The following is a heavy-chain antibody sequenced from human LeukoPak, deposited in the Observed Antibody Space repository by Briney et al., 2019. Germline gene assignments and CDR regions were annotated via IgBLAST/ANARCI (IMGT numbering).Heavy chain of an antibody. J-gene: IGHJ3*02. CDR3: ARTVVTPARAFDI. D-gene: IGHD4-23*01. CDR1: GGSISSYY. Sequence: SETLSLTCTVSGGSISSYYWSWIRQPPGKGLEWIGYIYYSGSTNYNPSLKSRVTISVDTFKNQFSLKLSSVTAADTAVYYCARTVVTPARAFDIWGQGTMVTVSS. CDR2: IYYSGST. V-gene: IGHV4-59*01.